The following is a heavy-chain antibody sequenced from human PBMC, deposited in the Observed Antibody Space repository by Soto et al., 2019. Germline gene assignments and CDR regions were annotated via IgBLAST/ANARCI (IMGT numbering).Heavy chain of an antibody. J-gene: IGHJ6*02. CDR2: ISASGGTT. CDR3: AKRYYYDGSGPYGMDV. V-gene: IGHV3-23*01. D-gene: IGHD3-22*01. Sequence: EVQLLESGGGLVQPGGSLRVSCAASGFTFSSDGMSWVRQAPGKGLEWVSAISASGGTTYYVDSVKGRFTISRDNSKNTLFLQMNSLRAEDTAVYYCAKRYYYDGSGPYGMDVWGQGTTVIFSS. CDR1: GFTFSSDG.